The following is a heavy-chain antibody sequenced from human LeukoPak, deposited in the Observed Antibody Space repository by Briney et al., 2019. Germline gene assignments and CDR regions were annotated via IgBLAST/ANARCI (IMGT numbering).Heavy chain of an antibody. Sequence: GRSLRLSCAASGFTFSSYAMHWVRQAPGKGLEWVAVISYDGSNKYYADSVKGRFTISRDNSKNTLYLQMNSLRAEDTAVYYCVQIVVNLDYWGQGTLVTVSS. J-gene: IGHJ4*02. D-gene: IGHD3-22*01. V-gene: IGHV3-30*04. CDR1: GFTFSSYA. CDR2: ISYDGSNK. CDR3: VQIVVNLDY.